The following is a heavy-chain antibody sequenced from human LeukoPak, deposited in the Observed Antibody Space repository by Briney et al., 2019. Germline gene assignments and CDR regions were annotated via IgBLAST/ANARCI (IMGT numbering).Heavy chain of an antibody. V-gene: IGHV3-23*01. CDR2: IRMDGGVT. CDR1: GFTFNTYA. Sequence: GGSLRLSCAASGFTFNTYAMTWVRQAPGKGRGWGASIRMDGGVTYYADSVEGRFTVPRDNSKNTLYLQMNSLSTGATALYYCAHDLWVGGNYPFDSWGQGTRVTVSS. D-gene: IGHD4-23*01. J-gene: IGHJ4*02. CDR3: AHDLWVGGNYPFDS.